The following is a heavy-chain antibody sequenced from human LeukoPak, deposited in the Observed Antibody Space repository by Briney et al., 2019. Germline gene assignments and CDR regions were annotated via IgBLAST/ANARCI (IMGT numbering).Heavy chain of an antibody. Sequence: PSETLSLTCTVSGGSINDASWNWIRKPPGQGLEWIGYIYHSGGTNYNPSPKKGLTTSLETTNNQFSFMLSSVTGADTAVYYCARVGPSYRSLDSWGQGTLVTVSS. CDR1: GGSINDAS. CDR2: IYHSGGT. V-gene: IGHV4-59*01. CDR3: ARVGPSYRSLDS. D-gene: IGHD3-10*01. J-gene: IGHJ4*02.